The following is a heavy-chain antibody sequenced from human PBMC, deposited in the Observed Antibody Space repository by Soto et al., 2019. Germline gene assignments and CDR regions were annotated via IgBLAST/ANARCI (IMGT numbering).Heavy chain of an antibody. J-gene: IGHJ6*02. CDR1: GGTFSSYA. CDR3: ARVLYSSSSGGDYYYYGMDV. CDR2: IIPIFGTA. Sequence: AASVKGSCNASGGTFSSYAISWVRQAPGQGLEWMGGIIPIFGTANYAQKFQGRVTITADESTSTAYMELSSLRSEDTAVYYCARVLYSSSSGGDYYYYGMDVWGQGTTVTVSS. V-gene: IGHV1-69*13. D-gene: IGHD6-6*01.